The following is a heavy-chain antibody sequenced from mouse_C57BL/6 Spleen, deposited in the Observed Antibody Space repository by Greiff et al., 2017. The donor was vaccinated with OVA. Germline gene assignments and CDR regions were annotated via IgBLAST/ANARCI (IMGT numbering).Heavy chain of an antibody. J-gene: IGHJ2*01. CDR3: ARHYGYDDYFDY. D-gene: IGHD2-2*01. V-gene: IGHV5-17*01. CDR2: ISSGSSTI. Sequence: EVKLMESGGGLVKPGGSLKLSCAASGFTFSDYGMHWVRQAPEKGLEWVAYISSGSSTIYYADTVKGRFTISRDNAKNTLFLQMTSLRSEDTAMYYCARHYGYDDYFDYWGQGTTLTVSS. CDR1: GFTFSDYG.